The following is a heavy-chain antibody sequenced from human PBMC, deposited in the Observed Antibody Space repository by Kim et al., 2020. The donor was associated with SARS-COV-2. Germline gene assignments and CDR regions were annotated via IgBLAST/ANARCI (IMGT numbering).Heavy chain of an antibody. J-gene: IGHJ5*02. V-gene: IGHV3-48*03. Sequence: GGSLRLSCAASGFTFSSYEMNWVRQAPGKGLEWVSYISSSGSTIYYADSVKGRFTISRDNAKNSLYLQMNSLRAEDTAVYYCARIPTWDIVVWASWFDPWGQGTLVTVSS. CDR3: ARIPTWDIVVWASWFDP. CDR1: GFTFSSYE. D-gene: IGHD2-15*01. CDR2: ISSSGSTI.